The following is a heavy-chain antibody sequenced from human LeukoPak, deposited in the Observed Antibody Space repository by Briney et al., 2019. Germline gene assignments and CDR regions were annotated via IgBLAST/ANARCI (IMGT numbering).Heavy chain of an antibody. J-gene: IGHJ6*03. CDR3: ARVRGDYYMDV. D-gene: IGHD4-17*01. Sequence: GGSLRLSCAASGFIFSSYWMTWVRQAPGKGLEWVANIKQHGSEKYYVDSVKGRFTISRDNAKNSLYLQMNSLRVEDTAVYYCARVRGDYYMDVWGKGTTVTVSS. CDR1: GFIFSSYW. V-gene: IGHV3-7*01. CDR2: IKQHGSEK.